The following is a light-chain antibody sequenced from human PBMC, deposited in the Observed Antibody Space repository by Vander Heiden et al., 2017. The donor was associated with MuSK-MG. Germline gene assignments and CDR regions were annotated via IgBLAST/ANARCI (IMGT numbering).Light chain of an antibody. V-gene: IGKV1-39*01. Sequence: DIQMTQSPSSLSASVGDRVTITCRASQSISSYLNWYQQKPGKAPKLLIYAASSLQRGGKSRFSGSGYGTDVTLTISSRQPEDFATYYCQQRYSNHPPITFGQGTRMEIK. J-gene: IGKJ5*01. CDR1: QSISSY. CDR2: AAS. CDR3: QQRYSNHPPIT.